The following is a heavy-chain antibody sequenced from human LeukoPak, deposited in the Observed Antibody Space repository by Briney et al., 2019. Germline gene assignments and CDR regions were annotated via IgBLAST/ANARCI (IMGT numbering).Heavy chain of an antibody. Sequence: GGSLRLSCAASGFTFSSYAMSWVRQAPGKGLEWVSAISGSGGSTYYADSVKGRFTISRDNSKNTLYLQMNSLRAEDTAVYYCAKDYDSRGYYFDAFDIWGQGTMVTVSS. CDR3: AKDYDSRGYYFDAFDI. CDR1: GFTFSSYA. J-gene: IGHJ3*02. D-gene: IGHD3-22*01. V-gene: IGHV3-23*01. CDR2: ISGSGGST.